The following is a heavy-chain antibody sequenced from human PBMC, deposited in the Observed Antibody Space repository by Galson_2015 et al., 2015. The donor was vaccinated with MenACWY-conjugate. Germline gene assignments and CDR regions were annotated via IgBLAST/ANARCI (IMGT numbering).Heavy chain of an antibody. CDR2: ISPGDSNT. D-gene: IGHD1-26*01. V-gene: IGHV5-51*01. CDR3: ARHPPGGRGMDV. J-gene: IGHJ6*02. Sequence: QSGAEVKKPGESLTISCKATGSTFPTYWIGWVRQMPGKGLEWMGLISPGDSNTRYSPSFQGQVTLSADKSITTAYLQWSSLKASDTAMYYCARHPPGGRGMDVWGQGTTVTVSS. CDR1: GSTFPTYW.